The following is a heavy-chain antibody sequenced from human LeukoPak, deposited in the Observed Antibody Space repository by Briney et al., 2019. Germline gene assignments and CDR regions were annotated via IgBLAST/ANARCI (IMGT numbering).Heavy chain of an antibody. CDR2: IFYTGST. V-gene: IGHV4-39*01. J-gene: IGHJ5*02. D-gene: IGHD6-13*01. Sequence: SETLSPTCTVSGGSISSSNYYWGWIRQPPGKGLEWIGTIFYTGSTYYNASLKSRVTISVDTSKKQFSLKLSSVTAADTAVYYCVVIAPALYWFDPWGQGTLVTVSS. CDR3: VVIAPALYWFDP. CDR1: GGSISSSNYY.